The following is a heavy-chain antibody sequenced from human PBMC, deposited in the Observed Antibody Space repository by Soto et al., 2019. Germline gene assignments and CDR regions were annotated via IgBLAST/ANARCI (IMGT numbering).Heavy chain of an antibody. CDR1: GGSISSGDYY. J-gene: IGHJ5*02. Sequence: PSETLSLTCTVSGGSISSGDYYWSWIRQPPGKGLEWIGYIYYSGSTYYNPSLKSRVTISVDTSKNQFSLKLSSVTAADTAVYYCARGTVTASKAHNWFDPWGQGTLVTVSS. CDR3: ARGTVTASKAHNWFDP. D-gene: IGHD4-4*01. CDR2: IYYSGST. V-gene: IGHV4-30-4*01.